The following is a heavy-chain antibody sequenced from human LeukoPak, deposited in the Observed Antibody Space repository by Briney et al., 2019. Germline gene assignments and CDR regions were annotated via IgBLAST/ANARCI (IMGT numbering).Heavy chain of an antibody. CDR1: GGSISSDNYY. Sequence: SETLSLTCTVSGGSISSDNYYWSWIRQPAGKGLEWIGRIYTSGSTNYKPSLKSRVTISVDTSKNQFSLQLNSVTPEDTAVYYCASSIIVGASLGYWGQGTLVTVSS. J-gene: IGHJ4*02. CDR2: IYTSGST. D-gene: IGHD1-26*01. CDR3: ASSIIVGASLGY. V-gene: IGHV4-61*02.